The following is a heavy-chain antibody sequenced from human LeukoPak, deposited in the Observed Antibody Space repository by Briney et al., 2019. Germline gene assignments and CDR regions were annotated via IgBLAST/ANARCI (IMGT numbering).Heavy chain of an antibody. D-gene: IGHD2-21*02. V-gene: IGHV1-2*02. CDR1: GYRFISNY. CDR3: AREGSYCVGGDCYSFDF. CDR2: MHPGNGNT. J-gene: IGHJ4*02. Sequence: ASVKVSCKASGYRFISNYIQWVRQAPGLGPEWIGWMHPGNGNTRYAEKFQGRVTMTRDTSINTAYMDLSSLRSDDTAVYYCAREGSYCVGGDCYSFDFWGQGTLITVSS.